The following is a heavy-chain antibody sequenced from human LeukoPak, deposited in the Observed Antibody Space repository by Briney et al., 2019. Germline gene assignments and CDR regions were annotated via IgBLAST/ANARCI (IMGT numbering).Heavy chain of an antibody. J-gene: IGHJ6*02. CDR3: AKDLGSRAARPLGRYYYYGMDV. V-gene: IGHV3-30-3*01. Sequence: GGSLRLSCAASGFTFSSYAMHWVRQAPGKGLEWVAVISYDGSNKYYADSVKGRFTISRDNSKNTLYLQTNSLRAEDTAVYYCAKDLGSRAARPLGRYYYYGMDVWGQGTTVTVSS. CDR2: ISYDGSNK. D-gene: IGHD6-6*01. CDR1: GFTFSSYA.